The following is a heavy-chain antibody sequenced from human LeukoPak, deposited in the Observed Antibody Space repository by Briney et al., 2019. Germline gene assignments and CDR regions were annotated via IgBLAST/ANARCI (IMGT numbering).Heavy chain of an antibody. CDR2: IRYDGSNK. J-gene: IGHJ4*02. V-gene: IGHV3-30*02. D-gene: IGHD4-17*01. CDR1: GFSFNNYA. Sequence: GGSLRLSCAASGFSFNNYALYWVRQAPGKGLEWVAFIRYDGSNKYYADSVKGRFTISRDNSKNTLYLQMNSLRAEDTAVYYCAKVGDYGYWGQGTLVTVSS. CDR3: AKVGDYGY.